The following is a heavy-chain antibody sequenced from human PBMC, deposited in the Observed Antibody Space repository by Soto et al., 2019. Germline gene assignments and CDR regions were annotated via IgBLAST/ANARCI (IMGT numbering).Heavy chain of an antibody. D-gene: IGHD3-22*01. Sequence: PSETLSLTCTVSGGSISSSSYYWGWIRQPPGKGLEWIGSIYYSGSTYYNPSLKSRVTISVDTSKNQFSLKLSSVTAADTAVYYCARLTDRRTDATDSNWFDPWGQGTLVTVSS. J-gene: IGHJ5*02. CDR3: ARLTDRRTDATDSNWFDP. V-gene: IGHV4-39*01. CDR2: IYYSGST. CDR1: GGSISSSSYY.